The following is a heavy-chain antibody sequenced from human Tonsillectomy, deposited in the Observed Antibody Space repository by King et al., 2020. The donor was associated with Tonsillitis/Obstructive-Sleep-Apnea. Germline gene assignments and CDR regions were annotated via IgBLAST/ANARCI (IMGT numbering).Heavy chain of an antibody. CDR2: INTNTGNP. CDR3: ARDLVCQECTSSRTYREGNWFDP. D-gene: IGHD6-13*01. J-gene: IGHJ5*02. V-gene: IGHV7-4-1*02. CDR1: GYSFTGYA. Sequence: VQLVESGSELRKPGASVKVSCKASGYSFTGYAMNWVRQAPGQGPEWMGWINTNTGNPTYAQDFTGRFVFSLDTSLTTAYLQISSLKAEDTAVYYCARDLVCQECTSSRTYREGNWFDPWGQGTLVTVSS.